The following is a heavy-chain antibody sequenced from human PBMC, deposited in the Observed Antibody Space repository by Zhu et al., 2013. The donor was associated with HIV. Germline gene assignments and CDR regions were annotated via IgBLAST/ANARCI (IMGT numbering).Heavy chain of an antibody. CDR2: INPNSGGT. Sequence: VQLVQPGAEVKKPGASVKVSCKASGYTFTGYYMHWVRQAPGQGLEWMGWINPNSGGTNYAQKFQGWVTMTRDTSISTAYMELSRLRSDDTAVYYCARGRTSYCSSTSCYRSGFDPWGQGTLVTVSS. CDR3: ARGRTSYCSSTSCYRSGFDP. CDR1: GYTFTGYY. D-gene: IGHD2-2*01. V-gene: IGHV1-2*04. J-gene: IGHJ5*02.